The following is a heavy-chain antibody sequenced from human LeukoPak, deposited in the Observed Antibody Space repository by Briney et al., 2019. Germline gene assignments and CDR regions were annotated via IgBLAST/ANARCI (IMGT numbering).Heavy chain of an antibody. J-gene: IGHJ6*02. D-gene: IGHD3-9*01. CDR3: ARVLRYFDWPYGMDV. CDR2: INSDGSST. V-gene: IGHV3-74*01. CDR1: GFTFSTYW. Sequence: PGGSLRLSCAASGFTFSTYWMHWVRQAPGKGLVWVSRINSDGSSTNYADSVKGRFTISRDNAKNSLYLQMNSLRAEDTAVYYCARVLRYFDWPYGMDVWGQGTTVTVSS.